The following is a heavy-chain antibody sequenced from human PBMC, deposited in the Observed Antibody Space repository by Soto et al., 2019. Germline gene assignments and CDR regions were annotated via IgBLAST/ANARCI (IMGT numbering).Heavy chain of an antibody. CDR2: IKIRADSGTT. CDR3: TTGSTSTKNY. Sequence: GGSLRLSCAASGFSFSNAWLSWVRQAPGKGLEWVGRIKIRADSGTTDYTAPVKGRFAISRDDSKNTLHLQMNSLKTEDTAVYYCTTGSTSTKNYWGQGTLVTVSS. CDR1: GFSFSNAW. V-gene: IGHV3-15*01. J-gene: IGHJ4*02. D-gene: IGHD3-10*01.